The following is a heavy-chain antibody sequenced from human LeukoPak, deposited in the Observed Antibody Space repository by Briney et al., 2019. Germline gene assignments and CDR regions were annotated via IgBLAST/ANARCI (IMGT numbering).Heavy chain of an antibody. Sequence: SETLSLTCTVSGGSISTYYWSWIRQPPGKRLEWIGYIPYSGSTNYNPSLKSRVTISLDTSKNQFALKLSSVTAADTAVYYCARSIIGTRSKFDYWGQGTLVTVSS. CDR1: GGSISTYY. CDR2: IPYSGST. CDR3: ARSIIGTRSKFDY. V-gene: IGHV4-59*08. D-gene: IGHD1/OR15-1a*01. J-gene: IGHJ4*02.